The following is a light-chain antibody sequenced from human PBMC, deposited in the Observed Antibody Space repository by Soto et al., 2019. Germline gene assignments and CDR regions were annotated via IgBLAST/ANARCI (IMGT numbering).Light chain of an antibody. CDR3: TQSNTWTFQ. J-gene: IGKJ5*01. Sequence: IRVSHVPAAVAASPGGGVTLSCRSAQDVTTNFAWYQLKRGQPPRLLIHDISTRATGVPARFRGSGSGTEFTLYITGLQSEDFPLSFSTQSNTWTFQFAQGTXLEIK. V-gene: IGKV3-15*01. CDR1: QDVTTN. CDR2: DIS.